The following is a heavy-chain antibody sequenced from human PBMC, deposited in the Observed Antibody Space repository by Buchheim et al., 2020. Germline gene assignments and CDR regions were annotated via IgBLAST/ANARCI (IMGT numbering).Heavy chain of an antibody. CDR3: ARDGPFPPTMVRGVTTRYFDY. Sequence: QVQLVESGGGLVKPRGSLRLSCAASGFTFSDYYMSWIRQAPGKGLEWVSYISSSGSTIYYADSVKGRFTISRDNAKNSLYLQMNSLRAEDTAVYYCARDGPFPPTMVRGVTTRYFDYWGQGTL. V-gene: IGHV3-11*01. D-gene: IGHD3-10*01. CDR1: GFTFSDYY. J-gene: IGHJ4*02. CDR2: ISSSGSTI.